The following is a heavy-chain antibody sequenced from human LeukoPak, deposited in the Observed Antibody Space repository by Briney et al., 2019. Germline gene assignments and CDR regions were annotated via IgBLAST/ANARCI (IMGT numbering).Heavy chain of an antibody. J-gene: IGHJ4*02. D-gene: IGHD6-13*01. CDR1: GYTFTSYY. CDR3: ARAASSSWYDYNLDY. CDR2: INPSGGST. V-gene: IGHV1-46*01. Sequence: ASVKVSCKASGYTFTSYYMHWVRQAPGQGLEWMGIINPSGGSTSCAQKFQGRVTMTRDTSTSTVYMELSSLRSGDTAVYYCARAASSSWYDYNLDYWGQGTLVTVSS.